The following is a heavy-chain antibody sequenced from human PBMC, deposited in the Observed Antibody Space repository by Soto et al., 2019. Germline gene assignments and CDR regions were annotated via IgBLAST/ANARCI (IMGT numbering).Heavy chain of an antibody. CDR1: GGSLTGYY. V-gene: IGHV4-34*01. J-gene: IGHJ4*02. Sequence: QVQLQQWGAELLKPSETLSLTCTVNGGSLTGYYWSWIRQPPGKGLEWIGEVKDGGSTNYSPSLRGRVSISADTSKNHFSLRLNSVTAADTAVYCCARGQEGIVATHWDQGALVTVSS. CDR3: ARGQEGIVATH. CDR2: VKDGGST. D-gene: IGHD5-12*01.